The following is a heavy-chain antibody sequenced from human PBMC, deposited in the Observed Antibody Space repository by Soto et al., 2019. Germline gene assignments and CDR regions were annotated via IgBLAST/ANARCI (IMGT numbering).Heavy chain of an antibody. V-gene: IGHV5-51*01. J-gene: IGHJ4*02. CDR1: GYSFTSYW. CDR3: ATLGIAARPPYFDY. Sequence: PGESLKISCKGPGYSFTSYWIGRVRQMPGKGLEWMGIIYPGDSDTTYSPSFQGQVTILADKFISTSYLQWSSLKASDTAIYYCATLGIAARPPYFDYWGQGTLVTVPS. CDR2: IYPGDSDT. D-gene: IGHD6-6*01.